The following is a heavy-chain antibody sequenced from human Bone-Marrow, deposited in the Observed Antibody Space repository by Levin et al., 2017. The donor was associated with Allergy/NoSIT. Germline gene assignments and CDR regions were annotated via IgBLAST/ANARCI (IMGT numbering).Heavy chain of an antibody. Sequence: ASVKVSCKASGYTFTSYGISWVRQAPGQGLEWMGWISAYNGNTNYAQKLQGRVTMTTDTSTSTAYMELRSLRSDDTAVYYCARDRGDIVVVVAALNYYYGMDVWGQGTTVTVSS. V-gene: IGHV1-18*01. CDR2: ISAYNGNT. J-gene: IGHJ6*02. CDR1: GYTFTSYG. D-gene: IGHD2-15*01. CDR3: ARDRGDIVVVVAALNYYYGMDV.